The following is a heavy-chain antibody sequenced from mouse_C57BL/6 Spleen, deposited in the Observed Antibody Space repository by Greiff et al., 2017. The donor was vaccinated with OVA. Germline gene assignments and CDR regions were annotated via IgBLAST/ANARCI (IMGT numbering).Heavy chain of an antibody. J-gene: IGHJ4*01. Sequence: VQLQQSGPELVRPGVSVKISCKGSGYTFTDYAMHWVKQSHAQSLEWIGVISTYYGGASYNQKFTDKATLTVDKSSSTAYMELARLTSEYSSFYYCAVSCLVYDYEGNAMDYWGQGTSVTVSS. V-gene: IGHV1-67*01. CDR3: AVSCLVYDYEGNAMDY. CDR2: ISTYYGGA. D-gene: IGHD2-4*01. CDR1: GYTFTDYA.